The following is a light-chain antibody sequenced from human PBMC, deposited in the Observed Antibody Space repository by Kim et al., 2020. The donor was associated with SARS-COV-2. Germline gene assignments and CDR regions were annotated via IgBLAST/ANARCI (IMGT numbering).Light chain of an antibody. V-gene: IGKV3-20*01. CDR2: GAS. CDR3: QLNGSSPPWT. Sequence: EIVLTQSPGTLSLSPGERVTLSCRASQSVSSSYLAWYQQKPGQATRLLIYGASSRATGIPDRFSGSWSGTDFTLTISRLEPEDIAVYYCQLNGSSPPWTFGQGTKVDIK. CDR1: QSVSSSY. J-gene: IGKJ1*01.